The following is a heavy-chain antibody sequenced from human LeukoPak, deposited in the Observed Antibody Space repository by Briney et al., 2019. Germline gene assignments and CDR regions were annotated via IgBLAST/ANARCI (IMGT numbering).Heavy chain of an antibody. Sequence: GGSLRLSCAALGFSFDDYAMYWVRQAPGKGLEWGSGISWSSVSIGYADSVKGRFTISRDNAKNSLYPQMNSLKAEDTALSYCAKRKAGGYALDIWGQGTMVTVSS. D-gene: IGHD3-16*01. CDR2: ISWSSVSI. V-gene: IGHV3-9*01. CDR3: AKRKAGGYALDI. J-gene: IGHJ3*02. CDR1: GFSFDDYA.